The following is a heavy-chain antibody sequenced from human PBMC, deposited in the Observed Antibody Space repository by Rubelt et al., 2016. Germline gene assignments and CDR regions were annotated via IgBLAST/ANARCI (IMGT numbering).Heavy chain of an antibody. CDR3: TGQIEYCSVGECYC. CDR1: GFTLSSHS. D-gene: IGHD2-8*02. CDR2: ISSTGRTI. J-gene: IGHJ4*02. V-gene: IGHV3-48*04. Sequence: EVQLVESGGGLAQPGGSLRLSCAVSGFTLSSHSMNWVRQAPGKGLEWVSYISSTGRTIHYADSVKGRFTISRDNAKNSLYLQMNSLRVEETAIYYCTGQIEYCSVGECYCWGQGILVTVSS.